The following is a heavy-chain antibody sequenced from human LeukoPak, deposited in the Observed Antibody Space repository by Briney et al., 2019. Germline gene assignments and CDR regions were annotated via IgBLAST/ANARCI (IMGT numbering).Heavy chain of an antibody. D-gene: IGHD3-22*01. CDR1: GFTFSSYA. V-gene: IGHV3-23*01. Sequence: PGGSLRLSCAASGFTFSSYAMSWVRQAPGKGLEWVSAISGSGGSTYYADSVKGRFTISRDNSKNTLYLQMNSLRAEDTAVYYCAKDCYYDSSGYLPDAFDIWGQGTMVTVSS. J-gene: IGHJ3*02. CDR2: ISGSGGST. CDR3: AKDCYYDSSGYLPDAFDI.